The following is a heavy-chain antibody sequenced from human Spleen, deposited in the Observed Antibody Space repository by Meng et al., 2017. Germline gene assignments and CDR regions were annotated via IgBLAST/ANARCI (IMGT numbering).Heavy chain of an antibody. CDR3: ARTLYSSSWVIDY. CDR1: GYTFTGYY. V-gene: IGHV1-8*03. J-gene: IGHJ4*02. D-gene: IGHD6-13*01. Sequence: ASVKVSCKASGYTFTGYYMHWVRQATGQGLEWMGWMNPNSGNTGYAQKFQGRVTITRNTSISTAYMELSSLRSEDTAVYYCARTLYSSSWVIDYWGQGTLVTVSS. CDR2: MNPNSGNT.